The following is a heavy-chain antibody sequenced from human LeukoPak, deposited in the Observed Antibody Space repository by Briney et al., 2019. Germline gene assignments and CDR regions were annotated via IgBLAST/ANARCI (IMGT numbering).Heavy chain of an antibody. Sequence: GGSLRLSCAASGFTFSSYNMNWVRQAPGKGLEWVSSITSGSSYIYYADSVKGRFTISRDNAKNSLYLRMNSLGAEDTAVYYCARGGSWSHYFDYWGQGTLVTVSS. CDR3: ARGGSWSHYFDY. J-gene: IGHJ4*02. V-gene: IGHV3-21*01. CDR1: GFTFSSYN. CDR2: ITSGSSYI. D-gene: IGHD6-13*01.